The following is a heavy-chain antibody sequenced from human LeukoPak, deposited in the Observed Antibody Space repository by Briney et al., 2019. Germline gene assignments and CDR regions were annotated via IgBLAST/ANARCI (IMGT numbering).Heavy chain of an antibody. CDR3: ARLEYYYVSGNYYKLFDY. CDR2: IKQDGSEK. D-gene: IGHD3-10*01. J-gene: IGHJ4*02. CDR1: GFTSSNYG. Sequence: GGSLRLSCAASGFTSSNYGMTWVRQAPGKGLEWVANIKQDGSEKYYVDSVKGRFTISRDNAKNSLYLQMNSLRDEDTAVYYCARLEYYYVSGNYYKLFDYWGQGTLVTVCS. V-gene: IGHV3-7*02.